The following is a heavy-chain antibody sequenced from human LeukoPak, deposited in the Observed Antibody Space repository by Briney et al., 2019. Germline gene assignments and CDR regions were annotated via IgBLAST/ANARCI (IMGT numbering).Heavy chain of an antibody. J-gene: IGHJ1*01. CDR3: IRYGYNLAEYYQH. D-gene: IGHD5-24*01. CDR1: GFIFSNAW. V-gene: IGHV3-15*07. Sequence: GGSLRLSCAASGFIFSNAWMNWVRQAPGKGLEWVGHIKSKTDGGTTDYAAPVKGRFTISRDDSKNTLYLQMNSLKTEDTAVYYCIRYGYNLAEYYQHWGQGTLVTVSS. CDR2: IKSKTDGGTT.